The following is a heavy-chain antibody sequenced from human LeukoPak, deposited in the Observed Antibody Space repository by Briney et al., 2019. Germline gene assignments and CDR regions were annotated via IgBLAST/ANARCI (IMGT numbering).Heavy chain of an antibody. CDR2: INPSGGST. D-gene: IGHD3-22*01. CDR3: ARSAASRVVVARPLDY. V-gene: IGHV1-46*01. J-gene: IGHJ4*02. CDR1: GYTFTSYY. Sequence: GASVTVSCKASGYTFTSYYMHWVRQAPGQGLEWMGIINPSGGSTSYAQKFQGRVTMTRDTSTSTVYMELSSLRSEDTAVYYCARSAASRVVVARPLDYWGQGTLVTVSS.